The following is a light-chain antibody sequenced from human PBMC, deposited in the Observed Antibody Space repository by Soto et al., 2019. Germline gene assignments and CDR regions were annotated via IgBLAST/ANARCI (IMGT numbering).Light chain of an antibody. V-gene: IGLV1-36*01. CDR1: SSNIGNNA. CDR2: SDN. Sequence: QSVLTQPPSVSPVPRQRVTISCSGSSSNIGNNAVNWYQQLPGKAPKLLIYSDNLLPSGVSDRLSGSKSGTSASLAISGLQSEDEAVYYCAAWDDSLNGVVFGGGTKVTVL. J-gene: IGLJ2*01. CDR3: AAWDDSLNGVV.